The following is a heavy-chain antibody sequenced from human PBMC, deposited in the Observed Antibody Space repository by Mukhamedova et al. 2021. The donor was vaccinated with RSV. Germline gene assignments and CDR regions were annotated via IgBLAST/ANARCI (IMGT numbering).Heavy chain of an antibody. D-gene: IGHD2-2*01. CDR3: ARGGRIVVVPAARSRHSRKAFDY. CDR2: INHSGST. V-gene: IGHV4-34*01. Sequence: GKGLEWIGEINHSGSTNYNPSLKSRVTISVDTSKNQFSLKLSSVTAADTAVYYCARGGRIVVVPAARSRHSRKAFDYWGQGTLVT. J-gene: IGHJ4*02.